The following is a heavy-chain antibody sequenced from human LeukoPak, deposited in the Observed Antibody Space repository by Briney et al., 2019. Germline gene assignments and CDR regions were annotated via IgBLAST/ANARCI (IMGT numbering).Heavy chain of an antibody. V-gene: IGHV1-69*13. CDR3: ARAHSNLPYYYYGMDV. D-gene: IGHD1-7*01. J-gene: IGHJ6*02. CDR2: IIPIFGIA. Sequence: SVKVSCKASGGTFSSYAISWVRQAPGQGLEWMGGIIPIFGIANYAQKFQGRVTITADESTSTAYMELSSLRSEDTAVYYCARAHSNLPYYYYGMDVWGQGTTVTVSS. CDR1: GGTFSSYA.